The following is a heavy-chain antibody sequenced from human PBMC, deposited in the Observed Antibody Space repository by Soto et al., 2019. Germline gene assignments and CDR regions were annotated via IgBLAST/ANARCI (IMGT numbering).Heavy chain of an antibody. J-gene: IGHJ4*02. Sequence: ITLKEYSPTPVKPTHTLTLTCTFSGSSLSAHGVGVGWIHQPPVKALQWLALLYWADAKRYSPSLHSRRTITEDPSKNQVVLTLTTIVPVDTATYFCAHSDYGDYFDYWGQGTLVTVSS. D-gene: IGHD4-17*01. V-gene: IGHV2-5*02. CDR1: GSSLSAHGVG. CDR3: AHSDYGDYFDY. CDR2: LYWADAK.